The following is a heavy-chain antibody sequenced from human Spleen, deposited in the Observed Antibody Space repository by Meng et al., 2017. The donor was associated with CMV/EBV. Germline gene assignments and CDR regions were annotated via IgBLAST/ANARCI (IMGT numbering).Heavy chain of an antibody. CDR2: ISAYNGNT. Sequence: ASVKVSCKASGYTFTSYGISWVRQAPGRGLEWMGWISAYNGNTNYAQKLQGRVTMTTDTSTSTAYMELRSLRSDDTAVYYCASPKPPYCSSTSCYTGGDYYYGMDVWGQGTTVTVSS. CDR3: ASPKPPYCSSTSCYTGGDYYYGMDV. J-gene: IGHJ6*02. D-gene: IGHD2-2*02. V-gene: IGHV1-18*01. CDR1: GYTFTSYG.